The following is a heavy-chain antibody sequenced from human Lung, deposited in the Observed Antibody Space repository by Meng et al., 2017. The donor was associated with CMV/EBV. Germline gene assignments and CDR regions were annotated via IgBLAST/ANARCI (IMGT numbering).Heavy chain of an antibody. CDR3: ARTRYDSSGYDAYYYYAMDV. CDR2: IIPIFGTA. Sequence: KISXKASGGNFGTYAISWVRQAPGQGLEWMGGIIPIFGTASFAQKFQGRVTITTDESTAYMELSSLRSEDAAVYYCARTRYDSSGYDAYYYYAMDVWGRGXTVTVSS. J-gene: IGHJ6*02. D-gene: IGHD3-22*01. CDR1: GGNFGTYA. V-gene: IGHV1-69*05.